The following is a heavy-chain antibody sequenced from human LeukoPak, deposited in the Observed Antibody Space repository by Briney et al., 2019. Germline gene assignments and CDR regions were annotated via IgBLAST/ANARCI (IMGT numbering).Heavy chain of an antibody. CDR3: ARGGPTFPVLTGYYRYPTRGAFDI. D-gene: IGHD3-9*01. Sequence: SETLSLTCTVSGYSISSGYYWSWIRQPPGKGLEWIGEINHSGSTNYNPSLKSRVTISVDTSKNQFSLKLSSVTAADTAVYYCARGGPTFPVLTGYYRYPTRGAFDIWGQGTMVTVSS. CDR1: GYSISSGYY. J-gene: IGHJ3*02. CDR2: INHSGST. V-gene: IGHV4-38-2*02.